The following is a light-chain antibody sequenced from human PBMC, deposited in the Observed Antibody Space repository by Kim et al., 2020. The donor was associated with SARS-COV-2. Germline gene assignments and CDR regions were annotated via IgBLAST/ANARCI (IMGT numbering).Light chain of an antibody. J-gene: IGLJ3*02. CDR1: KLGDKD. CDR2: QDS. V-gene: IGLV3-1*01. Sequence: VSPGQTARTTCSGDKLGDKDAGRYKQRPGQSPVLVIDQDSERPSGNPVRFSGSDSGNTATLTISGTQAMDEAAYYCQAWDSSTWVFGGGTQLTVL. CDR3: QAWDSSTWV.